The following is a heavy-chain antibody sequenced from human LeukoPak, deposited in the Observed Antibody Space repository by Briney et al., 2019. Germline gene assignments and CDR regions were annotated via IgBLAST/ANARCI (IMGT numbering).Heavy chain of an antibody. V-gene: IGHV3-23*01. CDR3: AGEGFGSGSAGGFDI. J-gene: IGHJ3*02. D-gene: IGHD3-10*01. CDR1: GFTFGNYV. CDR2: INVGGTST. Sequence: GGSLRLSCAASGFTFGNYVMTWVRQAPGKGPEWVSTINVGGTSTYYADFVEGRFTISRDNSKDTVSLQMNSLRPEDTALYYCAGEGFGSGSAGGFDIWGQGTKVTISS.